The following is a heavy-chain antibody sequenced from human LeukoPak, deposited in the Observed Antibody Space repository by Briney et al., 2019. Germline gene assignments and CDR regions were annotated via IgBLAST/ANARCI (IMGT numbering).Heavy chain of an antibody. CDR3: TRQSPIYCGGDCYPFDY. V-gene: IGHV3-73*01. Sequence: GRSLRLSCAASGFTFSGSAMHWVRQASGKGLEWVGRIRSKANSYATAYAASVKGRFTISRDDSKNTAYLQMNSLKTEDTAVYYCTRQSPIYCGGDCYPFDYWGQGTLVTASS. CDR2: IRSKANSYAT. J-gene: IGHJ4*02. CDR1: GFTFSGSA. D-gene: IGHD2-21*02.